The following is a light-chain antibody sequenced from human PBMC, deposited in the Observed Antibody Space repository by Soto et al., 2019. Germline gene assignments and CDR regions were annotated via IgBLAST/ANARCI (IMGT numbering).Light chain of an antibody. Sequence: DIQMTQSPSTLSASIGVRFTITCRASQSLSGWLAWYQQTKGKAPKILISDAFRLESGVPSRFRGSGYGTEFNLTINSLQTGDSATYDGQQYNSYPWTFGRGTKVDI. CDR1: QSLSGW. CDR2: DAF. V-gene: IGKV1-5*01. CDR3: QQYNSYPWT. J-gene: IGKJ1*01.